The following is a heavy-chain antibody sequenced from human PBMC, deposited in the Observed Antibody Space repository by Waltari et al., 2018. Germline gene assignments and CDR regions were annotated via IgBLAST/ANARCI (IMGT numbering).Heavy chain of an antibody. D-gene: IGHD6-6*01. CDR3: AKGFIAALYHFDY. CDR1: GFTFDDYA. V-gene: IGHV3-9*01. J-gene: IGHJ4*02. Sequence: EVQLVESGGGLVQPGRSLRLSCAASGFTFDDYAMHWVRQAPGKGLGGVSGISWNSGSIGYADSVKGRFTISRDNAKNSLYLQMNSLRAEDTALYYCAKGFIAALYHFDYWGQGTLVTVSS. CDR2: ISWNSGSI.